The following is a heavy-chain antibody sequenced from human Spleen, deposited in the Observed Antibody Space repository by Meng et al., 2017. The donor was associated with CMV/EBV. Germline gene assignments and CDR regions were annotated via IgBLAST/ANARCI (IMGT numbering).Heavy chain of an antibody. CDR1: GFTFSSYA. V-gene: IGHV3-30*02. Sequence: GESLKISCAASGFTFSSYAMHWVRQAPGKGLEWVAFIRYDGSNKYYADSVKGRFTISRDNSKNTLYLQMNSLRAEDTAVYYCAKDSDYYDSSGYPLGMDVWGQGTTVTVSS. J-gene: IGHJ6*02. CDR3: AKDSDYYDSSGYPLGMDV. CDR2: IRYDGSNK. D-gene: IGHD3-22*01.